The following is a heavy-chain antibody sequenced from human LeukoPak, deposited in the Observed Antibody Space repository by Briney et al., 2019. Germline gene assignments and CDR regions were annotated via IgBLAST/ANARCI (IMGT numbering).Heavy chain of an antibody. V-gene: IGHV1-3*01. CDR2: INAGNGNT. CDR3: ARTSYDFWSSGWLDY. D-gene: IGHD3-3*01. J-gene: IGHJ4*02. CDR1: GYTFTSYA. Sequence: ASVKVSCKASGYTFTSYAMHWVRQAPGQRLEWMGWINAGNGNTKYSQKFQGRVTITRDTSTSTAYMELRSLRSDDTAVYYCARTSYDFWSSGWLDYWGQGTLVTVSS.